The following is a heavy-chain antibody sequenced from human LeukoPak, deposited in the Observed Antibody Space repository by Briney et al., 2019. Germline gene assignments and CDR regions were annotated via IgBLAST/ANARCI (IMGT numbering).Heavy chain of an antibody. Sequence: GGSLRLSCAASGFIVSGDFMSWVRQAPGKGLEWVSVIYSGGSTYYADSVKGRFTISRDNSKNTLYLQMNSLRAGDTAVYYCARAPYAIDYYYGMDVWGQGTTVTVSS. V-gene: IGHV3-53*01. CDR3: ARAPYAIDYYYGMDV. CDR2: IYSGGST. CDR1: GFIVSGDF. D-gene: IGHD2-8*01. J-gene: IGHJ6*02.